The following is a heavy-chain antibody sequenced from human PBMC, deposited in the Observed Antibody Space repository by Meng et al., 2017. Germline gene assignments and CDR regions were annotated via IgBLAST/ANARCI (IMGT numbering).Heavy chain of an antibody. V-gene: IGHV3-53*01. CDR3: ARDHYDYGVRYFDY. CDR2: IYSGGST. CDR1: GFTVSSNY. J-gene: IGHJ4*02. Sequence: GESLKISCAASGFTVSSNYMSWVRQAPGKGLEWVSVIYSGGSTYYADSVKGRFTISRDNSKNTLYLQMNILRAEDTAVYYCARDHYDYGVRYFDYWGQGTLVTVSS. D-gene: IGHD4-17*01.